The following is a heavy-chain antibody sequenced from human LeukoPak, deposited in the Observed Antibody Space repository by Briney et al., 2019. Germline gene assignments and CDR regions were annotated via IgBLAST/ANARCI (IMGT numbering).Heavy chain of an antibody. J-gene: IGHJ6*02. D-gene: IGHD3-10*01. CDR3: ARLPYYYGSGERGMDV. V-gene: IGHV5-51*01. CDR1: GYSFTSYW. Sequence: ESLKISCKGSGYSFTSYWIGWVRQMPGKGLEWMGIIYPGDSDTRYSPSFQGQVTISADKSISTAYLQWSSLKASDTAVYYCARLPYYYGSGERGMDVWGQGTTVTVSS. CDR2: IYPGDSDT.